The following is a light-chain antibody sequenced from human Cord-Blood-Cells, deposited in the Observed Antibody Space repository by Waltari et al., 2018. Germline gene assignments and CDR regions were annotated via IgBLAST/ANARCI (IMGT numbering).Light chain of an antibody. V-gene: IGLV2-14*01. CDR2: DVS. CDR1: SSDVGGYNY. J-gene: IGLJ2*01. Sequence: QSALTQPASVSGSPGQSITISCTGTSSDVGGYNYVSCNQQHPGKAPKLMIYDVSKRPSGVSNRFSGSKSGNTASLTISGLQAEDEADYYCSSYTSSSTVVFGGGTKLTVL. CDR3: SSYTSSSTVV.